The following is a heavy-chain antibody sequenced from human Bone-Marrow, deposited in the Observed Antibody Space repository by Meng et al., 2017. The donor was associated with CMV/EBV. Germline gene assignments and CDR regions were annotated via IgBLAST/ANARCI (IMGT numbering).Heavy chain of an antibody. CDR3: AKVMAAGSGANL. CDR1: GFIFSNYG. V-gene: IGHV3-30*02. J-gene: IGHJ2*01. Sequence: GGSLRLSCAVSGFIFSNYGMHWVRQAPGKGLEWVAFIRFDGSNKYYVDSVMGRFTISRDNSKNSLYLQMNSLRAEDTALYYCAKVMAAGSGANLWGRGTLVTVSS. CDR2: IRFDGSNK. D-gene: IGHD3-3*01.